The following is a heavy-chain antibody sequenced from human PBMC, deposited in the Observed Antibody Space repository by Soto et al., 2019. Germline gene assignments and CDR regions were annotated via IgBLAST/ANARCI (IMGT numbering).Heavy chain of an antibody. J-gene: IGHJ6*02. CDR1: GYSFTSYW. D-gene: IGHD1-26*01. Sequence: GESLKISCQGSGYSFTSYWIGWVRQMPGKGLEWMGIIYPGDSDTRYSPSFQGQATISADKSISTAYLQWSSLKASDTAMYYCARHAEGGYYYYYGMDVWGQGTTVTVSS. V-gene: IGHV5-51*01. CDR2: IYPGDSDT. CDR3: ARHAEGGYYYYYGMDV.